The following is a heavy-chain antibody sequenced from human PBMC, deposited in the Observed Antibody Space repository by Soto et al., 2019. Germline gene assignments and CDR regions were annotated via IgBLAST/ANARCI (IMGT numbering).Heavy chain of an antibody. CDR1: A. Sequence: AMHMILQAEGKGLEYVSGISSNGVVRAYADSVKDRFNISRDNSKNTVFLQLSSLRGDDTAVYFCVKDRTRSGTSVAGPWVNGTLVTVSS. CDR2: ISSNGVVR. J-gene: IGHJ5*02. D-gene: IGHD6-19*01. V-gene: IGHV3-64D*06. CDR3: VKDRTRSGTSVAGP.